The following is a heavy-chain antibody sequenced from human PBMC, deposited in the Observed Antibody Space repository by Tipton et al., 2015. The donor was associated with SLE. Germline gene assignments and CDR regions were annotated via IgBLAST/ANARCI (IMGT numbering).Heavy chain of an antibody. V-gene: IGHV4-59*12. CDR3: ARCSTRHYYYYYMDV. CDR1: GDSVSSTSAT. J-gene: IGHJ6*03. Sequence: GLVKPSQTLSVTCAISGDSVSSTSATWNWIRQPPGKGLEWIGGIYHSGSTNYNPSLKSRVTISVDTSKNQFSLKLSSVTAADTAVYYCARCSTRHYYYYYMDVWGKGTTVTVSS. CDR2: IYHSGST. D-gene: IGHD2-2*01.